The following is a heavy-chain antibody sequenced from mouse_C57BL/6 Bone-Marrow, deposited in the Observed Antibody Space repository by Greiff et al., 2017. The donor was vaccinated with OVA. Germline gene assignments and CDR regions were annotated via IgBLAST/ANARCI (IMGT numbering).Heavy chain of an antibody. CDR3: ARFDYESWFAY. Sequence: EVHLVESGGGLVKPGGSLKLSCAASGFTFSDYGMHWVRQAPEKGLEWVAYISSGSSTIYYADTVKGRFTISRDNAKNTLFLQMTSRRSEDTAMYYCARFDYESWFAYWGQGTLVTVSA. J-gene: IGHJ3*01. V-gene: IGHV5-17*01. CDR1: GFTFSDYG. CDR2: ISSGSSTI. D-gene: IGHD2-4*01.